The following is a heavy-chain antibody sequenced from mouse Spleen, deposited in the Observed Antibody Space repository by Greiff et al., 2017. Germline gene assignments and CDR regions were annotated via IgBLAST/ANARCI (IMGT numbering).Heavy chain of an antibody. V-gene: IGHV3-6*01. CDR2: ISYDGSN. CDR3: ARSLTTRYFDV. CDR1: GYSITSGYY. Sequence: VQLKESGPGLVKPSQSLSLTCSVTGYSITSGYYWNWIRQFPGNKLEWMGYISYDGSNNYNPSLKNRISITRDTSKNQFFLKLNSVTTEDTATYYCARSLTTRYFDVWGAGTTVTVSS. D-gene: IGHD1-1*01. J-gene: IGHJ1*01.